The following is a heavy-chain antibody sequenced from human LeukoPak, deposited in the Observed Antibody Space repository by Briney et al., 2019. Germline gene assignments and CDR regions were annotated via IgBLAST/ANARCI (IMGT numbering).Heavy chain of an antibody. Sequence: SETLSLTCTGSGGSISSSGYYWGWIRQPPGKGLEWIGSIYYSGSTYYNPSLKSRVTISVDTSKSQFSLKLSSVTAADTAVYYCARQMITFGGVDYWGQGTLVTVSS. D-gene: IGHD3-16*01. J-gene: IGHJ4*02. CDR3: ARQMITFGGVDY. CDR2: IYYSGST. CDR1: GGSISSSGYY. V-gene: IGHV4-39*01.